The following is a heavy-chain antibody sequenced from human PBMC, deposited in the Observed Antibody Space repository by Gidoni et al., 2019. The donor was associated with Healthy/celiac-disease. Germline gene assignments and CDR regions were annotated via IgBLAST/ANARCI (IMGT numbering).Heavy chain of an antibody. CDR3: ARDRPGLTPHADCGGDCYPS. D-gene: IGHD2-21*01. J-gene: IGHJ4*02. Sequence: QVQLVQSGAEVKKPGSSVKVSCKASEGTFSSYAISWVRQAPGQGLEWMGGIIPIFGTANYAQKFQGRVTITADESTSTAYMELSSLRSEDTAVYYCARDRPGLTPHADCGGDCYPSWGQGTLVTVSS. CDR2: IIPIFGTA. V-gene: IGHV1-69*01. CDR1: EGTFSSYA.